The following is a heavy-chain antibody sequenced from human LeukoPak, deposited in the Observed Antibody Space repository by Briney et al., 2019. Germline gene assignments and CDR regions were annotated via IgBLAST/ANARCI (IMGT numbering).Heavy chain of an antibody. CDR2: IYYSGST. CDR1: GFTFSDYY. J-gene: IGHJ4*02. D-gene: IGHD3-16*01. CDR3: ARQEGGPHYYFDY. Sequence: GSLRLSCAASGFTFSDYYMSWIRQPPGKGLEWIGSIYYSGSTYYNPSLKSRVTISVDTSKNQFSLKLSSVTAADTAVYYCARQEGGPHYYFDYWGQGTLVTVSS. V-gene: IGHV4-38-2*01.